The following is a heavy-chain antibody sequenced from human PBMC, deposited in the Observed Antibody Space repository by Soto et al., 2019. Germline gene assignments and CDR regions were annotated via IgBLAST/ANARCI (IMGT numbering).Heavy chain of an antibody. CDR2: SNHSGST. CDR3: ARRVGIFDY. V-gene: IGHV4-34*01. Sequence: ETLSLTCAVYGGSFSGYYWSWIRQPPGKGLEWIGESNHSGSTNYNPSLKSRVAISVDTSKNQFSLKLSSVTAADTAVYYCARRVGIFDYWGQGTLLTVSS. J-gene: IGHJ4*02. CDR1: GGSFSGYY.